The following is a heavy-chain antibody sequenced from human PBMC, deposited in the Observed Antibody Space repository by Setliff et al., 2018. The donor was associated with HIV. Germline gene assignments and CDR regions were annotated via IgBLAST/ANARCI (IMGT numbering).Heavy chain of an antibody. J-gene: IGHJ3*02. CDR1: GFTFSTFS. V-gene: IGHV3-21*04. D-gene: IGHD6-13*01. CDR3: AKGRGSSSWDAFDI. Sequence: GGSLRLSCAASGFTFSTFSMSWVRQAPGKGLEWVSSITSRSADIYYADSVKGRFTISRDKSKNTLYLQMNSLRVEDTAIYYCAKGRGSSSWDAFDIWGQGTKVTVSS. CDR2: ITSRSADI.